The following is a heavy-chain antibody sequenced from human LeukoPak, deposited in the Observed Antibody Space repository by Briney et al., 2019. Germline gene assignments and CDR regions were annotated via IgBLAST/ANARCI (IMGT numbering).Heavy chain of an antibody. Sequence: GGSLRLSCAASEFTFSSYAMSWIRQAPGKGLEWVSYISSSGSTIYYADSVKGRFTISRDNAKNSLYLQMNSLRAEDTAVYYCARDYYDSSGYYYFDYWGQGTLVTVSS. CDR2: ISSSGSTI. CDR3: ARDYYDSSGYYYFDY. D-gene: IGHD3-22*01. CDR1: EFTFSSYA. V-gene: IGHV3-11*01. J-gene: IGHJ4*02.